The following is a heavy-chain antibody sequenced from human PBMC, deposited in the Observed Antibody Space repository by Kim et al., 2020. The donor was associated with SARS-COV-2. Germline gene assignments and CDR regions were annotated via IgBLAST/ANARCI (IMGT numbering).Heavy chain of an antibody. CDR1: GGSFSGYY. V-gene: IGHV4-34*01. Sequence: SETLSLTCAVYGGSFSGYYWSWIRQPPGKGLEWIGEINHSGSTNYNPSLKSRVTISVDTSKNQFSLKLSSVTAADTAVYYCARVTLKSIYSSSRILYYFDYWGQGTLVTVSS. CDR3: ARVTLKSIYSSSRILYYFDY. D-gene: IGHD6-13*01. J-gene: IGHJ4*02. CDR2: INHSGST.